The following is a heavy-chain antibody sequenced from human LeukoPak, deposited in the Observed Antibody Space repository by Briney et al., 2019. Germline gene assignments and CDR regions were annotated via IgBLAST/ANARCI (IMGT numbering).Heavy chain of an antibody. CDR2: IYYSGGT. J-gene: IGHJ6*03. CDR1: GGSISSYY. CDR3: ARARYYYYNYMDV. Sequence: SETLSLTCTVSGGSISSYYWSWIRQPPGKGLEWIGYIYYSGGTNYNPSLKSRVTISVDTSKNQFSLRLNSVTAADTAVYYCARARYYYYNYMDVWGKGTTVTVS. V-gene: IGHV4-59*01.